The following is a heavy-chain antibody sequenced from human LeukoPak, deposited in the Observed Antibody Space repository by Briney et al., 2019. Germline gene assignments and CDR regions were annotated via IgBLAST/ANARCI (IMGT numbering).Heavy chain of an antibody. D-gene: IGHD2-15*01. Sequence: SETLSLTCTVSGGSIISYYWSWIRQPPGKGLEWIGYIYYSGSTNYNPSLKSRVTISVDTSKNQFSLKLSSVTAADTAVYYCARDRGGTAYYYYGMDVWGQGTTVTVSS. CDR2: IYYSGST. J-gene: IGHJ6*02. V-gene: IGHV4-59*01. CDR3: ARDRGGTAYYYYGMDV. CDR1: GGSIISYY.